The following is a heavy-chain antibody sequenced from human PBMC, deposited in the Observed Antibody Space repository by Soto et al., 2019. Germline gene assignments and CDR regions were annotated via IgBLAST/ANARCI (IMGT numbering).Heavy chain of an antibody. CDR2: INPNSGNT. CDR3: AREYFNDEHFDL. CDR1: GYTFSSYD. V-gene: IGHV1-8*01. D-gene: IGHD2-2*01. Sequence: QVQLVQSGSEVQKPGASVKVSCKASGYTFSSYDINWVRQAPGQGLEWIGWINPNSGNTVYAQRLQGRITMTGNSSIGTAYMELSGLRSEDTAVYYCAREYFNDEHFDLWGRGTLVTVSS. J-gene: IGHJ2*01.